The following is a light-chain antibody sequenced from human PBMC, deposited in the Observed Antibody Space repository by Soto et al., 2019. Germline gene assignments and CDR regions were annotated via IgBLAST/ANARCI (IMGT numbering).Light chain of an antibody. CDR3: QQYNNWPRGT. Sequence: IVMTQSPASLSVSPGEGATLSCRASQSVRNNLAWYQQKPGQAPRLLIYGASTRATGIPARFSGSGSGTDFTLTISSLQSEDFAVYYCQQYNNWPRGTLGQGTKVEIK. V-gene: IGKV3-15*01. CDR1: QSVRNN. CDR2: GAS. J-gene: IGKJ1*01.